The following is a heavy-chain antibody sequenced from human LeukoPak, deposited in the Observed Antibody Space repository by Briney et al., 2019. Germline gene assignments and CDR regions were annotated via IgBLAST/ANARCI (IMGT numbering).Heavy chain of an antibody. D-gene: IGHD6-13*01. V-gene: IGHV7-4-1*02. CDR1: GYTFTTYA. CDR2: INTNTGNP. J-gene: IGHJ4*02. CDR3: AKEGQYSSSWYLGY. Sequence: GASVKVSCTASGYTFTTYAMNWVRQAPGQGLEWMGWINTNTGNPTYAQGFTGRFVFSLDTSVSTAYLQISSLKAEDTAVYYCAKEGQYSSSWYLGYWGQGTLVTVSS.